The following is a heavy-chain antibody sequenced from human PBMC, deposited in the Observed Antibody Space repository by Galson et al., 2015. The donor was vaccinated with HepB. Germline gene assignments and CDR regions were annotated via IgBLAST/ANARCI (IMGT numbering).Heavy chain of an antibody. CDR1: GFTFSSYA. V-gene: IGHV3-30-3*01. CDR3: ARSLGGDCYSGIDY. D-gene: IGHD2-21*02. Sequence: SLRLSCAASGFTFSSYAMHWVRQAPGKGLEWVAVISYDGSNKYYADSVKGRFTISRDNSKNTLYLQMNSLRAEDTAVYYCARSLGGDCYSGIDYWGQGTLVTVSS. CDR2: ISYDGSNK. J-gene: IGHJ4*02.